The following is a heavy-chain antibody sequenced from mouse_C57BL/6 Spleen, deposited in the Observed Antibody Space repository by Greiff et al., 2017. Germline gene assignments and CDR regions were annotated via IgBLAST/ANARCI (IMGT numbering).Heavy chain of an antibody. V-gene: IGHV2-2*01. D-gene: IGHD1-1*01. CDR2: IWSGGST. CDR1: GFSLTSYG. J-gene: IGHJ4*01. CDR3: ARDSARYYGSSPYAMDY. Sequence: QVQLQQSGPGLVQPSQSLSITCTVSGFSLTSYGVHWVRQSPGKGLEWLGVIWSGGSTDYNAAFISRLSISKDNAKSRVFFKMNSPQADDTAIYYCARDSARYYGSSPYAMDYRGQGTSVTVSS.